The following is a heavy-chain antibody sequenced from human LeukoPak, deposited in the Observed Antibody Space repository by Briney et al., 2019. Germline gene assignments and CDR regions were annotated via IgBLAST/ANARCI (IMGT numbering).Heavy chain of an antibody. J-gene: IGHJ3*02. CDR1: GFTDSSNY. CDR3: ARAPTRNAFDI. V-gene: IGHV3-53*01. CDR2: IYSGGST. Sequence: GGSLRLSCAASGFTDSSNYMSWVRQAPGKGLEWVSVIYSGGSTYYADSVKGRFTISRDNSKNTLYLQMNSLRAEDAAVYYCARAPTRNAFDIWGQGTMVTVSS.